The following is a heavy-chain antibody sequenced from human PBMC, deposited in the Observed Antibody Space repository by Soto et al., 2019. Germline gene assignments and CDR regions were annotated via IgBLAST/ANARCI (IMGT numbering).Heavy chain of an antibody. CDR3: AAYSSGWYVDAFDI. J-gene: IGHJ3*02. CDR1: GYSFTSYW. V-gene: IGHV5-10-1*01. Sequence: PGESLKISCKGSGYSFTSYWISWVRQMPGKGLEWMGRIDPSDSYTNYSPSFQGHVTISADKSISTAYLQWSSLKASDTAMYYCAAYSSGWYVDAFDIWGQGSLVTVSS. D-gene: IGHD6-19*01. CDR2: IDPSDSYT.